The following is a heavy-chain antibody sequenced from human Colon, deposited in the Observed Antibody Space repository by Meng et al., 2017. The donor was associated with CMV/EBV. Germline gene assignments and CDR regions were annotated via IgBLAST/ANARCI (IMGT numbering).Heavy chain of an antibody. J-gene: IGHJ6*02. CDR1: GFTFSSYA. Sequence: GESLKISCAASGFTFSSYAMSWVRQAPGKGPEWVSAISSSDGRTSYADSVRGRFTISRDNSKNTLYLQMNSLRAEDTGIYYCARDVAGSNWYRYLGVDVWGQGTTVTVSS. D-gene: IGHD1-26*01. CDR3: ARDVAGSNWYRYLGVDV. CDR2: ISSSDGRT. V-gene: IGHV3-23*01.